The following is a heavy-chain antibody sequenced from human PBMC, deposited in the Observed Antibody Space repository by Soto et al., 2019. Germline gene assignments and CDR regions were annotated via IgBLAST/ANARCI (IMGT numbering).Heavy chain of an antibody. CDR2: INPDNGNT. CDR1: SCS. Sequence: SCSLSSLHQAPGQRLEWMGWINPDNGNTKSSQKFQDRVIITRDTSASTAYMDLSSLRSEDTAVYYCARRIATGHPAPRGQGSLVTVSS. J-gene: IGHJ5*02. CDR3: ARRIATGHPAP. V-gene: IGHV1-3*01. D-gene: IGHD2-15*01.